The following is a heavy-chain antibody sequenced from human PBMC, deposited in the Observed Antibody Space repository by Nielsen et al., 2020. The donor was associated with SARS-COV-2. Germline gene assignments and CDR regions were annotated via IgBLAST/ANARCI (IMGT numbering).Heavy chain of an antibody. Sequence: SGPTLVKPAETLTLTCTVSGFSLTNAGMGVSWIRQPPGKALEWLAHIFSNDDKSSSASLKNRLTISKDTSKSQVVLTMTNMDPVDTATYYCARINWGYDFESSYFYYYMDVWGKGTTVTVSS. D-gene: IGHD5-12*01. CDR3: ARINWGYDFESSYFYYYMDV. CDR2: IFSNDDK. J-gene: IGHJ6*03. V-gene: IGHV2-26*01. CDR1: GFSLTNAGMG.